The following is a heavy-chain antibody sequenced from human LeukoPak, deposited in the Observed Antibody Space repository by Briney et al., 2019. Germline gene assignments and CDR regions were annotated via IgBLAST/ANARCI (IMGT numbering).Heavy chain of an antibody. J-gene: IGHJ4*02. D-gene: IGHD6-13*01. V-gene: IGHV4-31*03. CDR3: ARVPHYSSSWYGPLDY. CDR1: GGSISSGRYY. CDR2: IYYSGST. Sequence: PSETLSLTCTVSGGSISSGRYYWSWIRQHPGKGLEWIGYIYYSGSTYYNPSLKSRVTISVDTSKNQFSLKLSSVTAADTTVYYCARVPHYSSSWYGPLDYWGQGTLVTVSS.